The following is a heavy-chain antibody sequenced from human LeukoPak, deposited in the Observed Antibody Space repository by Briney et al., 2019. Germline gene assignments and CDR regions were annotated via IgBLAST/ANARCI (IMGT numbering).Heavy chain of an antibody. V-gene: IGHV1-8*01. J-gene: IGHJ4*02. CDR2: MNPNSGNT. D-gene: IGHD4-17*01. CDR1: GYTFTSYD. CDR3: ARGLRRNRRYYFDY. Sequence: PVASVKVSCKASGYTFTSYDINWVRQATGQGLEWMGWMNPNSGNTGYAQKFQGRVTMTRNTSISTAYMELSSLRSEDTAAYYCARGLRRNRRYYFDYWGQGTLVTVSS.